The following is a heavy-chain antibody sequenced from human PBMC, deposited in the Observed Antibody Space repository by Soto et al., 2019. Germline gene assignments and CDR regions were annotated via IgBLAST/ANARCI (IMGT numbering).Heavy chain of an antibody. CDR3: ARLHGGRYSSGSFSCFDY. CDR2: IVNSGIA. D-gene: IGHD3-10*01. CDR1: GGSLTGQH. J-gene: IGHJ4*02. Sequence: QVQLQESGPGLVKPSETLSLTCAVSGGSLTGQHWSWIRQPPGKGLEWIGQIVNSGIARYNPSLQGRGAIPIAPPKNHFALWLSAVRAADPAVYYGARLHGGRYSSGSFSCFDYWGQGALVAVSS. V-gene: IGHV4-59*08.